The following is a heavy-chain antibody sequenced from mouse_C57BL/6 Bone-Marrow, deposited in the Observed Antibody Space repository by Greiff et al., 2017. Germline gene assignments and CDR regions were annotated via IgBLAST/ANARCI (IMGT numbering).Heavy chain of an antibody. CDR3: ARWLLHAMDY. J-gene: IGHJ4*01. V-gene: IGHV3-6*01. CDR1: GYSITSGYY. D-gene: IGHD2-3*01. CDR2: ISYDGSN. Sequence: EVKLQESGPGLVKPSQSLSLTCSVTGYSITSGYYWNWIRQFPGNKLEWMGYISYDGSNNYNPSLKNRISITRDTSKNQFFLKLNSVTTEDTATYYCARWLLHAMDYWGQGTSVTVSS.